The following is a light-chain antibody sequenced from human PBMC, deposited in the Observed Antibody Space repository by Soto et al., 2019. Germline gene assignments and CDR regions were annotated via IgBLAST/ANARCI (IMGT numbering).Light chain of an antibody. CDR2: EGS. CDR1: SSDVGSYNL. J-gene: IGLJ2*01. V-gene: IGLV2-23*01. Sequence: QSALTQPASVSGSPGQSFTISCTGTSSDVGSYNLVSWYQQHPGEAPKVMIYEGSKRPSGVSNRFSGSKSGNTAALTISGLQAEDEADYYCGLSAGSSTVLFGGGTKLTVL. CDR3: GLSAGSSTVL.